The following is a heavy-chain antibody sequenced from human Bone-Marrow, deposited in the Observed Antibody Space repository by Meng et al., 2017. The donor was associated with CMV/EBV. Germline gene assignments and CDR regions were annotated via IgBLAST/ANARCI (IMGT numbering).Heavy chain of an antibody. V-gene: IGHV4-61*01. CDR1: GGSVSSGSYY. CDR3: ARDGGYCSSTSCYGYYGMDV. Sequence: SETLSLTCTVSGGSVSSGSYYWSWIRQPPGKGLEWIGYIYYSGSTNYNPSLKSRVTISVDTSKNQFSLKLSSVTAADTAVYYCARDGGYCSSTSCYGYYGMDVWGQGNTVTGSS. D-gene: IGHD2-2*01. J-gene: IGHJ6*02. CDR2: IYYSGST.